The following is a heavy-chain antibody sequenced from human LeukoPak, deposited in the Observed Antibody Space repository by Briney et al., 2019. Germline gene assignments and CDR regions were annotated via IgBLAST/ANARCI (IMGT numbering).Heavy chain of an antibody. CDR3: VKGAYSSDSYGGD. CDR2: ISSSSNYI. D-gene: IGHD6-19*01. Sequence: SGGSLRLSCAASGFTFSHYSMNMNWVRQAPGKGLEWVSSISSSSNYIYYADSVKGRFTISRDNSKNTLHLQMNSLRAEDTALYYCVKGAYSSDSYGGDWGQGTLVTVSS. V-gene: IGHV3-21*04. J-gene: IGHJ4*02. CDR1: GFTFSHYS.